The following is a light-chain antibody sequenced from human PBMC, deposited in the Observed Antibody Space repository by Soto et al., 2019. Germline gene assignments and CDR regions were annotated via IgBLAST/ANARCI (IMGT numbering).Light chain of an antibody. V-gene: IGLV2-8*01. J-gene: IGLJ1*01. CDR2: EVN. CDR1: SNDITDNKY. Sequence: LTQPPSASGSPGQSVTISCTGTSNDITDNKYVSWFQQHPGKAPKVLIYEVNKRPSGVPDRFSGSKSGNTASLTVSGLQADDEADYYCNSYVGSNNYVFGTGTKVTVL. CDR3: NSYVGSNNYV.